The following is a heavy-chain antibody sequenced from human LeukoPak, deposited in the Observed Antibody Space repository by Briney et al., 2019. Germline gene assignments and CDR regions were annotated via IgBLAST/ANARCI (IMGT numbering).Heavy chain of an antibody. CDR1: GGSISSGGFY. CDR3: ARDSGGYSTLDY. V-gene: IGHV4-31*03. D-gene: IGHD2-15*01. CDR2: IYHSGTT. Sequence: PSETLSLTCTVSGGSISSGGFYWSWIRQLPGKGLEWIGYIYHSGTTYYNPSLKSRVTISIDTSKNHFSLNLSSVTAAVTAVYYCARDSGGYSTLDYWGQGTLVTVSS. J-gene: IGHJ4*02.